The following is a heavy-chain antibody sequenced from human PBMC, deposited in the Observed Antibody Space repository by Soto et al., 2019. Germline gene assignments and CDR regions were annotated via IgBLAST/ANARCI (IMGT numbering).Heavy chain of an antibody. V-gene: IGHV4-59*11. D-gene: IGHD2-15*01. CDR3: ATVAMTSPKVFDY. Sequence: QVQLQESGPGLVKPSETLSLTCTVSGGSLSSHYWSWIRQSPGKGLEWIGYIYFTGYTNYNPSLKNRVTISVDTSKSQFSLSLNSVTAADTAVYYCATVAMTSPKVFDYWSQGTLVSVSS. CDR2: IYFTGYT. J-gene: IGHJ4*02. CDR1: GGSLSSHY.